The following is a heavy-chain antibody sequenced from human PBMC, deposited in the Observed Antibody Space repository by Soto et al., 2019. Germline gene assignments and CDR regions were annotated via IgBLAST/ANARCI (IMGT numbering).Heavy chain of an antibody. J-gene: IGHJ6*02. CDR3: AKSLVRGVIITLYYGMDV. CDR1: GFTFSSYA. D-gene: IGHD3-10*01. CDR2: ISGSGGST. Sequence: GGSLRLSCAASGFTFSSYAMSWVRQAPGKGLEWVSAISGSGGSTYCADSVKGRFTISRDNSKNTLYLQMNSLRAEDTAVYYCAKSLVRGVIITLYYGMDVWGQGTTVTVSS. V-gene: IGHV3-23*01.